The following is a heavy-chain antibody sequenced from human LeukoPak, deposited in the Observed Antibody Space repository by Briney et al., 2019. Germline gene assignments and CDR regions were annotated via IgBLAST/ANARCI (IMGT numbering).Heavy chain of an antibody. J-gene: IGHJ5*02. Sequence: KPSETLSLTLTVSGGSISSYYWSWIPQPAGKGLEWIWRIYTSGSTNYNPSLKSRVTMSVDTSKNQFSLKLSSVTAADTAVYYCARDLRSGYDLSWFDPWGQGTLVTVSS. V-gene: IGHV4-4*07. D-gene: IGHD5-12*01. CDR2: IYTSGST. CDR3: ARDLRSGYDLSWFDP. CDR1: GGSISSYY.